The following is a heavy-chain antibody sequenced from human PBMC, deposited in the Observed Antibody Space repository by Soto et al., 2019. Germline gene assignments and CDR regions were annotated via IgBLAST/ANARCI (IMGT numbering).Heavy chain of an antibody. V-gene: IGHV6-1*01. D-gene: IGHD1-26*01. CDR2: TYYRSKWYN. Sequence: SQTLSLTCAISGDSVSSNSAAWNWIRQSPSRGLEWLGRTYYRSKWYNDYSVSVKIPITINPDTSKNQFSLQLNSVTPEDTYVYDSARDLAISGGSYFFDYWGQGTLVTVSS. CDR3: ARDLAISGGSYFFDY. CDR1: GDSVSSNSAA. J-gene: IGHJ4*02.